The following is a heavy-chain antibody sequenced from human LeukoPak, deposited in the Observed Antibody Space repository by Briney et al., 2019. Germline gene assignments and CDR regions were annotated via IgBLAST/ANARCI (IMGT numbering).Heavy chain of an antibody. V-gene: IGHV4-61*05. Sequence: SETLSLTCSVSGDSISTSRYYWGWIRQPPGKGLEWIGYIHYSGSPNYNPSLKSRPSLSVDTSKNQISLRLSSATAADTAVYYCARSDGYGLVGIWGQGTMVTVSS. D-gene: IGHD5-18*01. J-gene: IGHJ3*02. CDR3: ARSDGYGLVGI. CDR1: GDSISTSRYY. CDR2: IHYSGSP.